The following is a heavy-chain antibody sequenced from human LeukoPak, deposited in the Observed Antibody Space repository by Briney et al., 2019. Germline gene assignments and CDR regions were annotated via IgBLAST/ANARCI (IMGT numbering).Heavy chain of an antibody. Sequence: SETLSLTCAVYGGSFSGYYWSWLRQPPGKGLEWIGEIYHSGSTNYNPSLKSRVTISVDTSKNQFSLKLSSVTAADTAVYYCAMTGAAAGFYYFDYWGQGALVTVSS. J-gene: IGHJ4*02. D-gene: IGHD6-13*01. V-gene: IGHV4-34*01. CDR3: AMTGAAAGFYYFDY. CDR2: IYHSGST. CDR1: GGSFSGYY.